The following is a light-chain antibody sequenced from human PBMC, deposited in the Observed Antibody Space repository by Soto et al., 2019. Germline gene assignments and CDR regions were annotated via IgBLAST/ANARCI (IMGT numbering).Light chain of an antibody. CDR3: GTWDSSLSAWV. CDR2: DND. CDR1: SANIGNNY. Sequence: QSVLTQPPSVSVAPGQKVTISCSGSSANIGNNYVSWYQQLPGTAPKLLMYDNDKRPSGIPDRLSGSKSGTSATLGITGLQTGDEADYYCGTWDSSLSAWVFGGGTKLTVL. V-gene: IGLV1-51*01. J-gene: IGLJ3*02.